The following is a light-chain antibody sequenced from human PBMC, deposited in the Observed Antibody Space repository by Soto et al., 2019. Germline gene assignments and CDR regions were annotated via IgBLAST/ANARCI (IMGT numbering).Light chain of an antibody. CDR1: SSNIGSNT. V-gene: IGLV1-44*01. Sequence: QSVLTQPPSASGTPGQRVTISCSGSSSNIGSNTVNWYQHLPGTAPKLLIYSNNQRPSGVPDRFSGSKSGTSASLAISGLQSEDEADYYCAAWDDSLNGPGVVFGGGTTLTVL. CDR2: SNN. CDR3: AAWDDSLNGPGVV. J-gene: IGLJ2*01.